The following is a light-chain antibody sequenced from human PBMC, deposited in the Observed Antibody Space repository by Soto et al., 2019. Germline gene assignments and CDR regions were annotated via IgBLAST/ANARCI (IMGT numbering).Light chain of an antibody. CDR2: GAS. CDR3: QQYNNWPPIT. V-gene: IGKV3-15*01. Sequence: EIVMTPSQATLSVSPGERATVSCRASQSVRSNLAWYQQKPGQAPRLLIYGASTRATGIPARFSGSGSGTEFTLTISSLQSEDFAVYYCQQYNNWPPITCGQGTRREIK. J-gene: IGKJ5*01. CDR1: QSVRSN.